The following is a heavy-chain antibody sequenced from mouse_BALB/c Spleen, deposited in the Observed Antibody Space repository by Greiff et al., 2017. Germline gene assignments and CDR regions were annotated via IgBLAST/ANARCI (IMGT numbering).Heavy chain of an antibody. V-gene: IGHV1-80*01. Sequence: VQLQQSGAELVRPGSSVKIYCKASGYAFSSYWMNWVKQRPGQGLEWIGQIYPGDGDTNYNGKFKGKATLTADKSSSTAYMQLSSLTSEDSAVYFCTSEGTCGNFDNWGNGTALTVSS. J-gene: IGHJ2*01. CDR3: TSEGTCGNFDN. D-gene: IGHD1-1*02. CDR2: IYPGDGDT. CDR1: GYAFSSYW.